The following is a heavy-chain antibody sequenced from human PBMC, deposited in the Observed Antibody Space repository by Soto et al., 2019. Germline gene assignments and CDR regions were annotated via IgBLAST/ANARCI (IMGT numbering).Heavy chain of an antibody. Sequence: NPSETLSLTCTVSGGSISSSSYYWGWIRQPPGKGLEWIGSIYYSGSTYYNPSLKSRVTISVDTSKNQFSLKLSSVTAADTAVYYCARRDYGDYENAFDIWGQGTMVTVSS. V-gene: IGHV4-39*01. D-gene: IGHD4-17*01. CDR3: ARRDYGDYENAFDI. CDR2: IYYSGST. J-gene: IGHJ3*02. CDR1: GGSISSSSYY.